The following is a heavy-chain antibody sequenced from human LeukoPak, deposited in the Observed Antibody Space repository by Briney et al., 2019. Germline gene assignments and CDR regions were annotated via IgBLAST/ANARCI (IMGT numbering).Heavy chain of an antibody. CDR1: GGSFSGYY. J-gene: IGHJ4*02. V-gene: IGHV4-34*01. CDR2: INHSGST. Sequence: PSETLSLTCAVYGGSFSGYYWSWIRQPPGKGLEWIGEINHSGSTNYNPSLKSRVTISVDTSKNQFSMKLNSVTAADTAVYYCARLSGYSNSWPYFDYWGQGTLVTVSS. CDR3: ARLSGYSNSWPYFDY. D-gene: IGHD6-13*01.